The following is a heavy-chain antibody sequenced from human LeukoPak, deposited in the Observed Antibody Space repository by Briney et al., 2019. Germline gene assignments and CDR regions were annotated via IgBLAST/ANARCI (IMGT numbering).Heavy chain of an antibody. CDR2: INHSGST. CDR3: ASRVGATGFDY. D-gene: IGHD1-26*01. V-gene: IGHV4-34*01. CDR1: GGSFSGYY. J-gene: IGHJ4*02. Sequence: SETLSLTCAVYGGSFSGYYWSWIRQPPGKGLEWIGEINHSGSTNYNPSLKSRVTISVDTSKNQFSLKLSSVTAADTAVYYCASRVGATGFDYWGQGTLVTVSS.